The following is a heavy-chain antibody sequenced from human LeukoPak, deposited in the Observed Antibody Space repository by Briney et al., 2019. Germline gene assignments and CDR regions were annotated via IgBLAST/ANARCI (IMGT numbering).Heavy chain of an antibody. CDR2: INLSGGST. D-gene: IGHD1-26*01. CDR3: ARGATTGIVGATNWFDP. J-gene: IGHJ5*02. Sequence: ASVKVSCKASGYTFTSYYMHWVRQAPGQGLEWMGIINLSGGSTSYAQKFQGRVTMTRDTSTSTVYMELSSLRSEDTAVYYCARGATTGIVGATNWFDPWGQGTLVTVSS. CDR1: GYTFTSYY. V-gene: IGHV1-46*01.